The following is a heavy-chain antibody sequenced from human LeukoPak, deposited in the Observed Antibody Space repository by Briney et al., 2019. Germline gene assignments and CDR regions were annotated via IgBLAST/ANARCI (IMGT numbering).Heavy chain of an antibody. CDR1: GFTFSSYA. D-gene: IGHD3-16*01. CDR2: ISYDGSNK. J-gene: IGHJ4*02. V-gene: IGHV3-30-3*01. Sequence: PGGSLRLSCAASGFTFSSYAMDWVRQAPGKGLEWVAIISYDGSNKYYADSVKGRFTISRDNSKNTLYLQMNSLRAEDTAVYYCAREGSTAWGSYYFDSWGQGTLVTVSS. CDR3: AREGSTAWGSYYFDS.